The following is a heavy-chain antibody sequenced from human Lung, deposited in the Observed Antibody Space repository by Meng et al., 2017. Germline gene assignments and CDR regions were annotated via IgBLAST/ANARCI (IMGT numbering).Heavy chain of an antibody. Sequence: EVPPVESGGGLVQPGGSLRLSCGASGFNFGDYIMHWVRQSPGKGLEWISRIVSDGGITTYADSVKGRFTVSRDNAKNTLYLQMNSLGADDTAVYYCARDLAWVQFDYWGQGALVTVSS. D-gene: IGHD3-3*01. CDR3: ARDLAWVQFDY. CDR2: IVSDGGIT. J-gene: IGHJ4*02. CDR1: GFNFGDYI. V-gene: IGHV3-74*01.